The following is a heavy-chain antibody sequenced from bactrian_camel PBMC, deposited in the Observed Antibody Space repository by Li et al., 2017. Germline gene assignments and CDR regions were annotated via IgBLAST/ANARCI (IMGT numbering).Heavy chain of an antibody. D-gene: IGHD6*01. J-gene: IGHJ2*01. CDR3: VRDFAAATVVAGHLRTDRYLEV. Sequence: QLVESGGGLVQPGGSLRLSCTASGFTFSGVWMYWVRQAPGKGLEWVSTINSGGGTTYYADSVRGRFTISRDNAKNTVYLQMNSLKPEDTAVYYCVRDFAAATVVAGHLRTDRYLEVWGQGTQVTVS. V-gene: IGHV3S25*01. CDR2: INSGGGTT. CDR1: GFTFSGVW.